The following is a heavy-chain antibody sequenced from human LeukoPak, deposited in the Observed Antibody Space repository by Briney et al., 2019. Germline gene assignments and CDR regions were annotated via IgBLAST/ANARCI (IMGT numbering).Heavy chain of an antibody. V-gene: IGHV4-4*07. Sequence: SETLTLSCAVSGGTFSSYYWSWIRQPAGKGLEWIGRIYTSGSTNYNPSLKSRVTMSVDTSKNQFSLKLSSVTAADTAVYYCARGTYSNYVHNWFDPWGQGTLVTVSS. CDR2: IYTSGST. CDR3: ARGTYSNYVHNWFDP. CDR1: GGTFSSYY. J-gene: IGHJ5*02. D-gene: IGHD4-11*01.